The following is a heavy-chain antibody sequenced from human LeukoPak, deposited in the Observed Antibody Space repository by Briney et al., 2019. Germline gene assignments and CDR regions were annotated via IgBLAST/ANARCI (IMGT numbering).Heavy chain of an antibody. CDR1: GYTFTGYY. V-gene: IGHV1-2*02. CDR2: INPNSGGT. CDR3: ARGRVKNNNWFDP. J-gene: IGHJ5*02. Sequence: GASVKVSCKASGYTFTGYYMHWVRQAPGQGLEWMGWINPNSGGTNYAQKFQGRVTMTRDTSISTAYMELSRLRSDDTAVYYCARGRVKNNNWFDPWGQGTLATVSS.